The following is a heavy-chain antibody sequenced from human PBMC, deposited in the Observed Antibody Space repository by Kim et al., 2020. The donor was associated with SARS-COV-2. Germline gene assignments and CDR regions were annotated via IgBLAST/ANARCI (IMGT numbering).Heavy chain of an antibody. CDR1: GYSISSGYY. V-gene: IGHV4-38-2*02. J-gene: IGHJ5*02. CDR2: IYHSGST. CDR3: ARDGYATKYNWFDP. D-gene: IGHD2-15*01. Sequence: SETLSLTCTVSGYSISSGYYWGWIRQPPGKGLECIGSIYHSGSTYYNPSLKSRVTISVDTSKNQFSLKLSSVTAADTAVYYCARDGYATKYNWFDPWGQGTLVTVSS.